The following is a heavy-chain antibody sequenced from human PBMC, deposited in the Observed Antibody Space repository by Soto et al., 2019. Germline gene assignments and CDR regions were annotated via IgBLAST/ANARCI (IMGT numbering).Heavy chain of an antibody. V-gene: IGHV1-2*02. CDR2: INPDSGGT. CDR3: AIRTGQLAIISEFDGDWFFEV. D-gene: IGHD2-2*01. Sequence: QEQLVQSGAEVKKPGASLKVSCKASGYTFTDYYIHWVRQAPGQGLEWVGWINPDSGGTNLAQRFQGRVTMTSDTAINTAYMELSSLRSDDKAVYYCAIRTGQLAIISEFDGDWFFEVCGRGTLVTVSS. J-gene: IGHJ2*01. CDR1: GYTFTDYY.